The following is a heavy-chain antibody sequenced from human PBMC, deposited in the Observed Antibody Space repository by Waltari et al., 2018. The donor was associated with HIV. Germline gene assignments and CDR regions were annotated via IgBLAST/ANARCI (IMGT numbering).Heavy chain of an antibody. D-gene: IGHD1-26*01. CDR3: ARDLGGDFDY. J-gene: IGHJ4*02. Sequence: EVQLVESGGGLVQPGGSLRLSCAASGFTFRRYDMHWVRQATGKGLEWVSAIGTAGDTYYPGSVKGRFTISRENAKNSLYLQMNSLRAGDTAVYYCARDLGGDFDYWGQGTLVTVSS. V-gene: IGHV3-13*01. CDR2: IGTAGDT. CDR1: GFTFRRYD.